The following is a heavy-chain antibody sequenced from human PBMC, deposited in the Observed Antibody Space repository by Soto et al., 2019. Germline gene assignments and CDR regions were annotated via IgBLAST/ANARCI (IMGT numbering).Heavy chain of an antibody. J-gene: IGHJ4*02. CDR3: ARADGGNAPVDY. V-gene: IGHV1-18*01. D-gene: IGHD2-15*01. Sequence: ASVKVSCKASGYTFTSYGISWVRQAPGQGLEWMGWISAYNGNTNYAQKLQGRVTMTTDTSTSTAYMELRSLRAEDTAVYYCARADGGNAPVDYWGQGILVTVSS. CDR2: ISAYNGNT. CDR1: GYTFTSYG.